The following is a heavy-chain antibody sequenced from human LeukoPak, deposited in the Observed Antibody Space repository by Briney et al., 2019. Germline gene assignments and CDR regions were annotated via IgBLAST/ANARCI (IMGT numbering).Heavy chain of an antibody. CDR1: GGTFSSYA. Sequence: SVKVSCKASGGTFSSYAISWVRQAPGQGLEWMGRIIPILGIANYAQKFQGRVTITADKSTSTAYMELSSLRSEDTAVYYCARDTPYGSGSYYNLGFGYYGMDVWGQGTTVTVSS. J-gene: IGHJ6*02. CDR2: IIPILGIA. D-gene: IGHD3-10*01. V-gene: IGHV1-69*04. CDR3: ARDTPYGSGSYYNLGFGYYGMDV.